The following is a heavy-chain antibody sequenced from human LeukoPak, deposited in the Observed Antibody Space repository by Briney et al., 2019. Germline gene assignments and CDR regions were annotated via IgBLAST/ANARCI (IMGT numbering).Heavy chain of an antibody. Sequence: ASVKVSCKASGYTFTSYYMHWVRQAPGQGLEWMGIINPSGGSTSYAQKFQGRVTMTRDTSTSTAYMELSSLRSEDTAVYYCAAVAGIVRKLYYYGMDVWGQGTTVTVSS. D-gene: IGHD6-19*01. V-gene: IGHV1-46*01. CDR3: AAVAGIVRKLYYYGMDV. CDR1: GYTFTSYY. CDR2: INPSGGST. J-gene: IGHJ6*02.